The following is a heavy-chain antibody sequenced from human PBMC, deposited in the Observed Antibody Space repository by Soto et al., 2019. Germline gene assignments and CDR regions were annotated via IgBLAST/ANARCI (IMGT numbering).Heavy chain of an antibody. CDR3: ARGSYYFDY. D-gene: IGHD1-26*01. CDR2: ISYDGSNK. CDR1: GFTFSSYA. V-gene: IGHV3-30-3*01. Sequence: QVQLVESGGGVVQPGRSLRLSCAASGFTFSSYAMHWVRQAPGKGLEWVAVISYDGSNKYYADSVKGRFTISRDNSKNPLYLQMNSLRAEDTAVYYCARGSYYFDYWGQGTLVTVSS. J-gene: IGHJ4*02.